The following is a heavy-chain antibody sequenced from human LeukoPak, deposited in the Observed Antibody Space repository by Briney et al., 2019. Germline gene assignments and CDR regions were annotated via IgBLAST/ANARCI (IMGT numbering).Heavy chain of an antibody. J-gene: IGHJ4*02. CDR3: ARRVAVTARYYFDF. CDR1: GGSIGTYY. CDR2: VYYNGNT. D-gene: IGHD6-19*01. Sequence: SETLSLTCTVSGGSIGTYYWTWIRQPPGKGLEWIGFVYYNGNTNYNPSLKSRVTISVDTSKNQFSLNLNSVTAADTAVYFCARRVAVTARYYFDFWGQGALVTVSS. V-gene: IGHV4-59*08.